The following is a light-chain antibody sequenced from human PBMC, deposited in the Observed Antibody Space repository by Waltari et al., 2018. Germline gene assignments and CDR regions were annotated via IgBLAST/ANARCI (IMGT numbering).Light chain of an antibody. V-gene: IGLV7-43*01. J-gene: IGLJ3*02. CDR1: TGAVTSGYD. CDR3: LVSNGGAWV. CDR2: STT. Sequence: QTVVTQEPSLTVSPGGTVPLTCASSTGAVTSGYDTHWFQQKPAQPPRPLISSTTNKHPWTPGRISGSLLGDKAALTLSDAQPEDEADYYCLVSNGGAWVFGGGTKLTVL.